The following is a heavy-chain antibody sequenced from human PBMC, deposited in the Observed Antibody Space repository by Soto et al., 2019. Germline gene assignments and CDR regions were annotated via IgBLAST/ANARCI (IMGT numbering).Heavy chain of an antibody. D-gene: IGHD2-8*01. Sequence: GGSLRLSCAASGFTFSRYWMSWVRQAPGKGLECVANIKQDGSERYYVDSVKGRFTISRDNAENSLYLQTNSLRAEDTAVYYCARSNRGPMDVWGQGTTVTVSS. CDR3: ARSNRGPMDV. CDR2: IKQDGSER. V-gene: IGHV3-7*01. CDR1: GFTFSRYW. J-gene: IGHJ6*02.